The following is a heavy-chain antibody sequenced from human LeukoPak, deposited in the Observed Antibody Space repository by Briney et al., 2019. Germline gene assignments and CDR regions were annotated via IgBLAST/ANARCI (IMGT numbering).Heavy chain of an antibody. CDR1: GFTFSSYW. D-gene: IGHD3-10*01. Sequence: AGSLRLSCAVSGFTFSSYWMSWVRQAPGNGPEWVANIKEDESEKNYVDSVKGRFTISRDSAKNSLYLQMNSLRAEDTAVYYCARVGSGSYYRRFDYWGQGNLVTVSS. CDR3: ARVGSGSYYRRFDY. V-gene: IGHV3-7*01. CDR2: IKEDESEK. J-gene: IGHJ4*02.